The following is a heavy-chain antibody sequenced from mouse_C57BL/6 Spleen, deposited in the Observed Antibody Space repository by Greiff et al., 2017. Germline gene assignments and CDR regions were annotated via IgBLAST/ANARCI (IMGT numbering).Heavy chain of an antibody. CDR1: GFNIKDFY. V-gene: IGHV14-2*01. D-gene: IGHD3-1*01. CDR2: FDSEDGET. J-gene: IGHJ3*01. CDR3: ARGLAAY. Sequence: EVQLHQSGAELVKPGASVKLFCTVSGFNIKDFYMHWVKQRTEQGLEWIGRFDSEDGETKYAPKSQGKATITADTSSNTAYLQRSSLASEDTAVYYCARGLAAYWGQGTLVTVSA.